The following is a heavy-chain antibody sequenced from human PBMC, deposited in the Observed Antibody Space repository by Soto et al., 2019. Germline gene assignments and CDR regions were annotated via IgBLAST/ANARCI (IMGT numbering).Heavy chain of an antibody. CDR3: ARHGGITLVRGVLTAFDI. V-gene: IGHV4-59*08. CDR1: GGSIRSYC. D-gene: IGHD3-10*01. J-gene: IGHJ3*02. CDR2: ICNSGST. Sequence: SETLSLTCTVSGGSIRSYCWTWIRQPPGEGLEWIGCICNSGSTNYNPSLKSRVTTSVDTSKNQFSLKLSSVTAADTAVYYCARHGGITLVRGVLTAFDIWGPGTMVTVSS.